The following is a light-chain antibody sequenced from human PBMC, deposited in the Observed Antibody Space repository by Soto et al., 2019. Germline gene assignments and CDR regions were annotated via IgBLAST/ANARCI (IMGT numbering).Light chain of an antibody. CDR3: LQHNNYPLT. V-gene: IGKV1-17*01. CDR1: QGIRSD. CDR2: GAS. Sequence: DIRMTQSPSSLSASVGDTVTITCRASQGIRSDLNWYQQKPGKAPKRLIYGASSLHSGVPSRFSGSGSGTEFTLTISSLQPEDFAIYYCLQHNNYPLTFGGGTKVDIK. J-gene: IGKJ4*01.